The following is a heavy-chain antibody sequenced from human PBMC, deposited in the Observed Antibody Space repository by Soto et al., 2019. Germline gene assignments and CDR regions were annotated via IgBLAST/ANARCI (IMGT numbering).Heavy chain of an antibody. D-gene: IGHD2-2*01. V-gene: IGHV4-39*01. CDR1: GGSISSSSYS. J-gene: IGHJ6*02. CDR2: IYYSGST. Sequence: QLQLQESGPRLVKPSETLSLTCSVSGGSISSSSYSWGWIRQPPGKGLEWIGTIYYSGSTHYNPSLAGRVAISADTPNNQLPLRLSAVTAADTAVYYCGRQPGHCGSTTCFGYYSVDVWGQGTTVTVS. CDR3: GRQPGHCGSTTCFGYYSVDV.